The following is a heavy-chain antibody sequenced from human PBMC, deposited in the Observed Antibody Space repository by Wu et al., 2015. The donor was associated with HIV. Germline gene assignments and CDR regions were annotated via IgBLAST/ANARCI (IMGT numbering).Heavy chain of an antibody. CDR2: MNSNNGKT. CDR1: GYTFTNYY. Sequence: QVQLLQSGAEVKKPGASVKVSCKASGYTFTNYYIHWVRQAPGQGLEWMGWMNSNNGKTGYGQKFQGRVAMTRNISTRTAYMELSGLKSEDTAVYYCATSYYGSGSYPTFYYYYAMDVWGQGTTVTVSS. J-gene: IGHJ6*02. D-gene: IGHD3-10*01. V-gene: IGHV1-8*02. CDR3: ATSYYGSGSYPTFYYYYAMDV.